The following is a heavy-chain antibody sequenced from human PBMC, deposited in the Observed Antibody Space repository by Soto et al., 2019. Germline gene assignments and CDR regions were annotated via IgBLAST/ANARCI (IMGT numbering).Heavy chain of an antibody. J-gene: IGHJ4*02. D-gene: IGHD2-15*01. Sequence: GGSLRLSCAASGVTFCSYSMNWVRQDPGKGLEWVSYISSSSSTIYYADSVKGRFTISRDNAKNSLYLQMNSLRDEDTAVYYSARECLYFAYWGQGTRVTVSS. V-gene: IGHV3-48*02. CDR3: ARECLYFAY. CDR2: ISSSSSTI. CDR1: GVTFCSYS.